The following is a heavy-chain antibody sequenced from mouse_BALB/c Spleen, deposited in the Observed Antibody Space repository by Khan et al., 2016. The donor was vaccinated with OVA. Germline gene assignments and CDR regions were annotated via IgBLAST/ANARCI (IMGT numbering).Heavy chain of an antibody. V-gene: IGHV1S81*02. J-gene: IGHJ3*01. Sequence: QVQLQQSGAELVKPGASVKLSCKASGYTFTSFYIYWVKQRPGQGLEWIGEINPNNGGTNVNEKFKSKATLTVDKSSSTAYLELSSLTSEDSAVCYCTRGGYGSPFTYWGQGTLVTVSA. CDR1: GYTFTSFY. CDR3: TRGGYGSPFTY. D-gene: IGHD1-1*01. CDR2: INPNNGGT.